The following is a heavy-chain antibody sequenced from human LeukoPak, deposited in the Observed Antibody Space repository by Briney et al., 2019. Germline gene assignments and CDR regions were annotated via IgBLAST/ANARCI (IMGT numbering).Heavy chain of an antibody. J-gene: IGHJ6*03. CDR2: IYYSGST. CDR3: ASGPAVPYYYYYMDV. CDR1: GGSISSSSYY. V-gene: IGHV4-39*07. Sequence: SETLSLTCTVSGGSISSSSYYWGWIRQPPGKGLEWIGSIYYSGSTYYSPSLKSRVTISVDTSKNQFSLKLSSVTAADTAVYYCASGPAVPYYYYYMDVWGKGTTVTVSS.